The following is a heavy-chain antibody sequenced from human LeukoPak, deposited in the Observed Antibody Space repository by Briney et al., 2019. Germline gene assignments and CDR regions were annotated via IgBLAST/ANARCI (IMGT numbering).Heavy chain of an antibody. V-gene: IGHV3-23*01. D-gene: IGHD1/OR15-1a*01. Sequence: PGGSLRLSCAASGFTFSSYAMTWVRQAPGKGLEWVSTLTSGGSIYYADSVKGRFTISRDNSKNTLYLQMNSLRAEDTAVYYCAKRGPEHVWTCDYWGQGTLVTVSS. CDR3: AKRGPEHVWTCDY. CDR2: LTSGGSI. J-gene: IGHJ4*02. CDR1: GFTFSSYA.